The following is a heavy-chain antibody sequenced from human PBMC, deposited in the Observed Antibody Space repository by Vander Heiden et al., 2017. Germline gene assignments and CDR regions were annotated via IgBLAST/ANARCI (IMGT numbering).Heavy chain of an antibody. CDR2: IYSTGST. CDR3: ARHFSRGAYGSSQRTDY. V-gene: IGHV4-39*01. Sequence: QVHLQESGPGLVKASETLSLTCTVSGDSISSSIYYWGWIRQPPGKGLEWLGSIYSTGSTYYNPSLKSRVSISVETSKNQFSLKLSSVTAADTAVFYCARHFSRGAYGSSQRTDYWGQGTLVSVSS. J-gene: IGHJ4*02. CDR1: GDSISSSIYY. D-gene: IGHD6-25*01.